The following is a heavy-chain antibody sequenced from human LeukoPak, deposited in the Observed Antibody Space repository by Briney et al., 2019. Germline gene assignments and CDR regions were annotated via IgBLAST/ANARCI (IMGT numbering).Heavy chain of an antibody. Sequence: GASVKVSCEASVYRFTSTYMHGVRPARRQGLEWMRLINPTVTYTKYAQKSQGRVSMTRDTSTSTDYMELRSLTSEDSAVYYCARDQSGSTTVTVTTDYWYFDVWGRGTLVTVSS. CDR3: ARDQSGSTTVTVTTDYWYFDV. V-gene: IGHV1-46*01. D-gene: IGHD4-17*01. CDR2: INPTVTYT. J-gene: IGHJ2*01. CDR1: VYRFTSTY.